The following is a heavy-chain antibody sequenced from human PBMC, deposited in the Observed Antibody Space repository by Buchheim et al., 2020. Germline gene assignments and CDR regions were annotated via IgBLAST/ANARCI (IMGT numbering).Heavy chain of an antibody. CDR3: AREGRHCSSTSCYSLDYYYYMDV. CDR2: IYYSGRT. D-gene: IGHD2-2*01. V-gene: IGHV4-31*03. Sequence: QVQLQESGPGLVKPSQTLSLTCTVSGGSISSGGYYWSWIRQHPGKGLDWIGYIYYSGRTYYNPSLKSRVTISVDTSTNQFSLKLSSVTAADTAVYYCAREGRHCSSTSCYSLDYYYYMDVWGKGTT. J-gene: IGHJ6*03. CDR1: GGSISSGGYY.